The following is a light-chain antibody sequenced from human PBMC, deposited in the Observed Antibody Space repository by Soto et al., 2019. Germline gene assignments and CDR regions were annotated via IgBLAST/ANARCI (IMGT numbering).Light chain of an antibody. CDR1: QNIGSF. CDR2: GAS. J-gene: IGKJ4*02. V-gene: IGKV1-39*01. Sequence: DIQMTQSPPSVSASVGDTVIITCRTSQNIGSFLSWYQQKLGKVPGLLIYGASKLQRGVPSRFVGSGSGTDFTLTIIALQPEDFATYYCQQGFSTPPTFGRGTHIEIK. CDR3: QQGFSTPPT.